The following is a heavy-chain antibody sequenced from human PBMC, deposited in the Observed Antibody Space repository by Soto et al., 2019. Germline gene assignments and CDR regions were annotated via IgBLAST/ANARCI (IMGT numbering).Heavy chain of an antibody. Sequence: GGSLRLSCAASGFTFSSYAMSWVRQAPGKGLEWVSAISGSGSSTYYADSVKGRFTISRDNSKNTLYLQMNSLRAEDTAVYYCAKDRVSSIAVAGVMVNWFDPWGQGTLVTVSS. J-gene: IGHJ5*02. CDR2: ISGSGSST. CDR1: GFTFSSYA. D-gene: IGHD6-19*01. V-gene: IGHV3-23*01. CDR3: AKDRVSSIAVAGVMVNWFDP.